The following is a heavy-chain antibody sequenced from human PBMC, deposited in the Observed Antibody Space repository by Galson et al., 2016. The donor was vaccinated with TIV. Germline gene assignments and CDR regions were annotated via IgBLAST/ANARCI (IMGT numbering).Heavy chain of an antibody. CDR1: GFSLSDTGVG. Sequence: QTLTLTCTFSGFSLSDTGVGVGWIRQPPGKALEWLGIFYWDDDTRYSPSLGSRLTITKDTSKNQVVLTVTDMDPVDTGTYFCAHIRITLIPDAFYIWGQGTTVTVSS. D-gene: IGHD3-22*01. V-gene: IGHV2-5*02. J-gene: IGHJ3*02. CDR3: AHIRITLIPDAFYI. CDR2: FYWDDDT.